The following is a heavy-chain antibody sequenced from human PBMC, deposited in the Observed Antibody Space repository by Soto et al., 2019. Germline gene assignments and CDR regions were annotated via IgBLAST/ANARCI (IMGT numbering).Heavy chain of an antibody. Sequence: QVQLVQSGAEVKKPGSSVKVSCKASGGTFSSYAISWVRQAPGQGLEWMGGIIPIFGTANYAQKFQGRVTITADESTSTAYMELSNLRSEDTAVYYCARDWGGGDGDKARFDYWGQGTLVTVFS. CDR3: ARDWGGGDGDKARFDY. V-gene: IGHV1-69*12. CDR2: IIPIFGTA. D-gene: IGHD4-17*01. CDR1: GGTFSSYA. J-gene: IGHJ4*02.